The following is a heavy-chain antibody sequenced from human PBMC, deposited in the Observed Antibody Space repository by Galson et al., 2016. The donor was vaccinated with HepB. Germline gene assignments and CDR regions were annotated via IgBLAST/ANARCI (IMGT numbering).Heavy chain of an antibody. V-gene: IGHV3-23*01. CDR2: VSGSGSNT. CDR1: GFTFSSCA. CDR3: ARDNTYYDSGTYFDVFDI. J-gene: IGHJ3*02. D-gene: IGHD3-10*01. Sequence: SLRLSCAASGFTFSSCAMSWVRQAPGKGLEWVSTVSGSGSNTYYAASVKGRFTISRDNAKNSLHLQMNSLRVEDTAVYYCARDNTYYDSGTYFDVFDIWGQGTMVTVSS.